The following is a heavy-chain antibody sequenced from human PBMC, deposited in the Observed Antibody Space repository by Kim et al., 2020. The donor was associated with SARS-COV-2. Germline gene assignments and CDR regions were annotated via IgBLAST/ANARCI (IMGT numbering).Heavy chain of an antibody. CDR1: GFTFSSYA. J-gene: IGHJ3*01. Sequence: GGSLRLSCAASGFTFSSYAMHWVRQAPGKGLEWVAVISYDGSNKYYADSVKGRFTISRDNSKNTLYLQMNSLRAGDTAVYYCARGGRFFGYCYGYDAFDFWGQGTRVTVSS. CDR3: ARGGRFFGYCYGYDAFDF. V-gene: IGHV3-30-3*01. CDR2: ISYDGSNK. D-gene: IGHD5-18*01.